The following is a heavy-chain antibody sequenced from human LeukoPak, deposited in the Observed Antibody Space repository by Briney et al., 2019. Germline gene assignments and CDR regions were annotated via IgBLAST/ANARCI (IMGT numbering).Heavy chain of an antibody. D-gene: IGHD6-19*01. Sequence: PGGSLRLSCAASGFTFSSYEMNWVRQAPGKGLEWVSYISSSGSTIYYADSVKGRFTISRDNAKNSLYLQMNSLRAEDTAVYYCAREGSGWYLPSGYSYYMDVWGKGTTVTISS. V-gene: IGHV3-48*03. CDR2: ISSSGSTI. J-gene: IGHJ6*03. CDR3: AREGSGWYLPSGYSYYMDV. CDR1: GFTFSSYE.